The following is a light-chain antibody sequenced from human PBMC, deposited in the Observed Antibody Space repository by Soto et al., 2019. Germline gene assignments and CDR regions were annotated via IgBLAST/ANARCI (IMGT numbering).Light chain of an antibody. CDR3: QQYDSTPPT. CDR1: QSVNSNY. CDR2: GAS. V-gene: IGKV3-20*01. Sequence: PGDRATLSCRASQSVNSNYLAWYQRKPGQAPRLLIYGASNRATDIPYRFSASGSGTDVTLTITRLEAEDFAVYSCQQYDSTPPTFGQGTKVEVK. J-gene: IGKJ1*01.